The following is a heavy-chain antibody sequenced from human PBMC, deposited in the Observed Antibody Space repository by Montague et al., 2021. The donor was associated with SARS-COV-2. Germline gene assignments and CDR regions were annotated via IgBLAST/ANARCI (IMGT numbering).Heavy chain of an antibody. CDR1: GDSVSSNSAT. V-gene: IGHV6-1*01. Sequence: CAISGDSVSSNSATWRWIRQSPSRGLEWLGRTYYRSRWSNDYAVSVRSRIIINPDTSTNQFSLQLSSVTPEDTAVYFCARERWAVGVSFDYWGQGTLATVSS. CDR2: TYYRSRWSN. CDR3: ARERWAVGVSFDY. J-gene: IGHJ4*02. D-gene: IGHD1-26*01.